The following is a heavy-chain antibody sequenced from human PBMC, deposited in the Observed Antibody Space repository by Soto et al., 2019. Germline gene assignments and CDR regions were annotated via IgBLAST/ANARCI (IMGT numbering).Heavy chain of an antibody. V-gene: IGHV3-23*01. D-gene: IGHD3-16*01. CDR3: VKYTVTEDLGES. Sequence: EVQLLESGGDVVRPGGSLRLSCAASGFTFSSYAMGWVRQAPGKGLEWVAGVSRAGTYTFYADSVRGRFSISRDNSRDTVVLYMNTLRGDDTAVYFCVKYTVTEDLGESWGQGTLVSVSS. J-gene: IGHJ5*02. CDR2: VSRAGTYT. CDR1: GFTFSSYA.